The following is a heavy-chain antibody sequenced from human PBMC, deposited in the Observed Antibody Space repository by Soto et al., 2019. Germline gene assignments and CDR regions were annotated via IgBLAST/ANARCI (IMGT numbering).Heavy chain of an antibody. J-gene: IGHJ4*02. CDR2: IYYSGST. D-gene: IGHD2-2*01. CDR1: GGSISSSSFH. CDR3: ARLGGYCSSTKCYGGGDY. V-gene: IGHV4-39*07. Sequence: SETPSLTCTVSGGSISSSSFHWGWIRQPPGKGLEWIGSIYYSGSTYYSPSFQGQVTISADNSISTAYLQWSSLKASDTAMFYCARLGGYCSSTKCYGGGDYWGQGTQVTVSS.